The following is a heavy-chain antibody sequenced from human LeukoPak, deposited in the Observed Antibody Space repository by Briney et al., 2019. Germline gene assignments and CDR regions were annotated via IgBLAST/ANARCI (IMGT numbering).Heavy chain of an antibody. CDR1: GYTFTSYD. Sequence: ASVKVSCKASGYTFTSYDINWVRQAPGQGLEWMGWINPNSGGTNYAQKFQGRVTMTRDTSISTAYMELSRLRSDDTAVYYCARSLDWLSSNWFDPWGQGTLVTVSS. CDR2: INPNSGGT. D-gene: IGHD3-9*01. V-gene: IGHV1-2*02. J-gene: IGHJ5*02. CDR3: ARSLDWLSSNWFDP.